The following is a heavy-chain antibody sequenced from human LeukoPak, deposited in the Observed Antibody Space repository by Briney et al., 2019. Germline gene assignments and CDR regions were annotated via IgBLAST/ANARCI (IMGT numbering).Heavy chain of an antibody. J-gene: IGHJ4*02. Sequence: PSETLSLTCTVSGGSISSYYWSWIRQPPGKGLEWIGYIYYSGSTNYNPSLKSRVTISVDTSKNQFSLKLSSVTAADTAVYYCASRGSYGRRYFDYWGQGTLVTVSS. CDR1: GGSISSYY. CDR2: IYYSGST. D-gene: IGHD5-18*01. V-gene: IGHV4-59*01. CDR3: ASRGSYGRRYFDY.